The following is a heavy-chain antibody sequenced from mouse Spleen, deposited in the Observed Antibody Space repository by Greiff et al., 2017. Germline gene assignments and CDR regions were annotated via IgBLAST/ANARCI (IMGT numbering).Heavy chain of an antibody. J-gene: IGHJ4*01. D-gene: IGHD2-14*01. CDR2: ISDGGSYT. CDR3: ARGAYYRTSGAMDY. V-gene: IGHV5-4*02. CDR1: GFTFSDYY. Sequence: EVMLVESGGGLVKPGGSLKLSCAASGFTFSDYYMYWVRQTPEKRLEWVATISDGGSYTYYPDSVKGRFTISRDNAKNNLYLQMSSLKSEDTAMYYCARGAYYRTSGAMDYWGQGTSVTVSS.